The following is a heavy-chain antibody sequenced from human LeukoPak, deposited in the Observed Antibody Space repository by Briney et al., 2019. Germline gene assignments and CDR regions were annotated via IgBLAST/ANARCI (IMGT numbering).Heavy chain of an antibody. CDR1: GFNFSTYW. Sequence: GGSLRLSCAASGFNFSTYWMSWVRQAPGKGLEWLSYISSSGSTMYYADSVKGRFTISRDNARNSLYLQMNSLRVEDTAMYYCTRGFDISDYWGQGTVVTVSS. J-gene: IGHJ4*02. CDR2: ISSSGSTM. V-gene: IGHV3-48*04. D-gene: IGHD3-9*01. CDR3: TRGFDISDY.